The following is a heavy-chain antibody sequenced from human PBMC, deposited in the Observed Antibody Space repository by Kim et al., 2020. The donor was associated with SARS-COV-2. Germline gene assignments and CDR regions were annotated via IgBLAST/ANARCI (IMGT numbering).Heavy chain of an antibody. V-gene: IGHV3-23*01. CDR1: GFIFSRFD. CDR3: AKTLTVGTAAAMDS. CDR2: VSGSGAKT. Sequence: GPLRLSCSASGFIFSRFDMSWVRQAPGRGLEWVSTVSGSGAKTDYADSVKGRLSVSRDNSKDTLFLHMNSLRAEDTAIYYCAKTLTVGTAAAMDSWGKGILVTVSS. D-gene: IGHD2-21*02. J-gene: IGHJ4*02.